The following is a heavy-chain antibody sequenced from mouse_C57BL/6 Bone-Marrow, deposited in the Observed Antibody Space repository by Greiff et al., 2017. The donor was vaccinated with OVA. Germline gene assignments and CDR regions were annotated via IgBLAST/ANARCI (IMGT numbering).Heavy chain of an antibody. CDR2: IDPANGNT. D-gene: IGHD2-2*01. CDR1: GFTFKNTY. CDR3: AFNIYYGYDDWFAY. V-gene: IGHV14-3*01. Sequence: VQLQQSVAELVRPGASVKLSCTASGFTFKNTYMHWVKQRPEQGLEWIGRIDPANGNTKYAPKFQGKATITADTSSNTAYLQLSSLTSEDTAIYYCAFNIYYGYDDWFAYWGQGTLVTVSA. J-gene: IGHJ3*01.